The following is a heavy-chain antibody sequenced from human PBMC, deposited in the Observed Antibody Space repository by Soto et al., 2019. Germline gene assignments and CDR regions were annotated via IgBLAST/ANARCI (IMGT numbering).Heavy chain of an antibody. CDR3: AKGRTFFHF. D-gene: IGHD3-16*01. CDR2: ISDGDGAT. V-gene: IGHV3-23*01. Sequence: EVHLLESGGGLVQPGGSLRLSCAASGFAFSDYAMTWVRQAPGKGLEWVSDISDGDGATHYADSVKGRFTISRDDSKNTLYLQMDSLSAEDAAVYYCAKGRTFFHFWGQRTLVTVSS. CDR1: GFAFSDYA. J-gene: IGHJ4*02.